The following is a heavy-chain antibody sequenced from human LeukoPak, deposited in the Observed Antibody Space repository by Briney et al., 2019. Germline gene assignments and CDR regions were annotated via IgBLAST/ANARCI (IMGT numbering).Heavy chain of an antibody. V-gene: IGHV3-23*01. CDR3: SKDRVVRGVMGRFDY. D-gene: IGHD3-10*01. CDR1: GCTFSSYA. Sequence: GGALTLSCAASGCTFSSYAMSWVRQAPGLGLERVSSINCSGDTTYYTASVKGVSTIARDNSKNTLYLQRNMLTAEDTAEYYCSKDRVVRGVMGRFDYWGQGTLVTVSS. J-gene: IGHJ4*02. CDR2: INCSGDTT.